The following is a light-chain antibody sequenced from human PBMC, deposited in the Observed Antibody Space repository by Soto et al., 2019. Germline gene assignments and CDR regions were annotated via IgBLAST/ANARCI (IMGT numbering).Light chain of an antibody. Sequence: DIQMTQSPSTLSASAGDRVTITCRASQSISSWLAWYQQKPGKAPKLLIYDASSLESGVPSRFSGSGSGTEFTLTISILQPDDFATYYCQQYNSYWTFGQGTKVDIK. V-gene: IGKV1-5*01. CDR2: DAS. CDR1: QSISSW. CDR3: QQYNSYWT. J-gene: IGKJ1*01.